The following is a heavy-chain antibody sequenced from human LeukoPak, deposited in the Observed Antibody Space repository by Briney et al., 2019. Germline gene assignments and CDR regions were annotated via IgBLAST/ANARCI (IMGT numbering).Heavy chain of an antibody. Sequence: GSLRLSCAASGFTFSSYTINWVRQAPGKGLEWVSSISSSSSYIYYADSVKGRFTISRDNAKNSLYLQMNSLRAEDTAVYYCARAVSSGWPKDYSDYWGQGTLVTVSS. V-gene: IGHV3-21*01. CDR2: ISSSSSYI. CDR1: GFTFSSYT. CDR3: ARAVSSGWPKDYSDY. J-gene: IGHJ4*02. D-gene: IGHD6-19*01.